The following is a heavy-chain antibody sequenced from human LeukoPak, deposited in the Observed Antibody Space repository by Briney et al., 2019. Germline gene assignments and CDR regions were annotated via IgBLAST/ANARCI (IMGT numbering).Heavy chain of an antibody. CDR2: IIPIFGTA. CDR1: GGTFSSYA. D-gene: IGHD1-7*01. V-gene: IGHV1-69*13. J-gene: IGHJ6*03. Sequence: SVTVSCKASGGTFSSYAISWVRQAPGQGLEWMGGIIPIFGTANYAQKFQGRVTITADESTSTAYMELSSLRSEDTAVYYCATGTTFYYYMDVWGKGTTVTVSS. CDR3: ATGTTFYYYMDV.